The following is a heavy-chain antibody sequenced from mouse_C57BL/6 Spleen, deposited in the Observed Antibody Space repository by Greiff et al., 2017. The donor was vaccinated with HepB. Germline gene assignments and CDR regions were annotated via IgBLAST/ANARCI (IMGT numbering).Heavy chain of an antibody. J-gene: IGHJ4*01. Sequence: VQLQQSGAELVKPGASVKSSCKASGYTFTSYWMHWVKQRPGQGLEWIGMIHPNSGSTNYNEKFKSKATLTVDKSSSTAYMQLSSLTSEDSAVYYCAKGGGSYGPYYAMDYWGQGTSVTVSS. D-gene: IGHD1-1*02. CDR3: AKGGGSYGPYYAMDY. V-gene: IGHV1-64*01. CDR1: GYTFTSYW. CDR2: IHPNSGST.